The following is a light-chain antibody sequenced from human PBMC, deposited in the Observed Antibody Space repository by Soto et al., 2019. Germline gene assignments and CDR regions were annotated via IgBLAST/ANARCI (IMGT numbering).Light chain of an antibody. V-gene: IGKV3-11*01. CDR3: QQRSTWPPT. Sequence: EIVLTQSPATLSLSPGERATLSCRASQSVSSYLAWYQQKPGQAPRLLIYDASNRATGIPARFSGSGSGTDFTLTISSLEPEDFALYYCQQRSTWPPTFGQGTRLEIK. CDR2: DAS. CDR1: QSVSSY. J-gene: IGKJ5*01.